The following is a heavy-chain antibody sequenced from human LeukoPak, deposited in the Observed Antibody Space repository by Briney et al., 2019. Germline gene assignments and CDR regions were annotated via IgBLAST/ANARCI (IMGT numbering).Heavy chain of an antibody. CDR3: ARARYCSGGTCYPDY. D-gene: IGHD2-15*01. CDR1: GYSFTSYW. V-gene: IGHV5-51*01. CDR2: IYPGDSDT. J-gene: IGHJ4*02. Sequence: GESLKISCKGSGYSFTSYWIGWVRQMPGKGLEWMGIIYPGDSDTRYSPSFQGQVTISADKSISTAYLQWSSLKASDTAMYYCARARYCSGGTCYPDYWGQGTLVTVSS.